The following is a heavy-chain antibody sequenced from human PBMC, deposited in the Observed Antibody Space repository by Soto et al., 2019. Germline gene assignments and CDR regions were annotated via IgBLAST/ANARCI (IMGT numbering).Heavy chain of an antibody. V-gene: IGHV3-21*01. J-gene: IGHJ6*03. CDR3: ARETERGEGYMDV. Sequence: GGSLRLSCAASGFTFSSYSMNWVRQAPGKGLEWVSSISSSSSYIYYADSVKGRFTISRDNAKNSLYLQMNSLRAEDTAVYYCARETERGEGYMDVWGKGTTVTVSS. CDR2: ISSSSSYI. CDR1: GFTFSSYS. D-gene: IGHD1-1*01.